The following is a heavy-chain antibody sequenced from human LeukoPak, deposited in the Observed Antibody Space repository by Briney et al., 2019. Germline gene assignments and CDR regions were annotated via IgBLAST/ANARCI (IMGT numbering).Heavy chain of an antibody. V-gene: IGHV3-30*02. Sequence: PGESLRLSCAASGFTFSSYGMHWVRQAPGKGLEWVAFIRYDGSNKYYADSVKGRFTISRDNSKNTLYLQMNSLRAEDTAVYYCAKEGGDYYGSGSSFDYWGQGTLVTVSS. CDR1: GFTFSSYG. J-gene: IGHJ4*02. D-gene: IGHD3-10*01. CDR3: AKEGGDYYGSGSSFDY. CDR2: IRYDGSNK.